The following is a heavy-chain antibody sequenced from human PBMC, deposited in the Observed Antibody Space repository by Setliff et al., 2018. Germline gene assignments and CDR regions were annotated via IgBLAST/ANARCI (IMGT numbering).Heavy chain of an antibody. CDR3: ARDLGDYGSGSYSIPHYYYYYGMDV. J-gene: IGHJ6*02. Sequence: SETLSLTCAVYGGSFSGDYYWSWIRQPPGKGLEWIGHIYIGGSANYNPSLKSRVTISVDTSKNQFSLKLSSVTAADTAVYYCARDLGDYGSGSYSIPHYYYYYGMDVWGQGTTVTVSS. CDR2: IYIGGSA. D-gene: IGHD3-10*01. CDR1: GGSFSGDYY. V-gene: IGHV4-61*08.